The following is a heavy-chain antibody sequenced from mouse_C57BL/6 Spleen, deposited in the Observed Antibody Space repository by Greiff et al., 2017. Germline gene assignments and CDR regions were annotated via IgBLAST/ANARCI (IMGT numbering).Heavy chain of an antibody. Sequence: VQLQESGPGLVQPSQSLSITCTVSGFSLTSYGVHWVRQPPGQGLEWLGVIWSGGSTDYNAAFISSLSISKDHSKSQVFFKMNSLQADDTAIYYCAKTRHGKGDWYFDVWGTGTTVTVSS. J-gene: IGHJ1*03. CDR3: AKTRHGKGDWYFDV. V-gene: IGHV2-4*01. D-gene: IGHD2-1*01. CDR1: GFSLTSYG. CDR2: IWSGGST.